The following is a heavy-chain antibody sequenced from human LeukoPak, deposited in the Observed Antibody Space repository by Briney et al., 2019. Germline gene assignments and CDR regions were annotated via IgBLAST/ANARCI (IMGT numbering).Heavy chain of an antibody. J-gene: IGHJ4*02. CDR3: AKNPSGGGDYFDY. D-gene: IGHD2-8*02. V-gene: IGHV3-9*01. CDR1: GFTFDDYA. Sequence: GGSLRLSWAASGFTFDDYAMHWVRQAPGKGLEWVSGISCNSGSIGYADSVKGRFTISRDNAKNSLYLQMNNLRAEDTAMNYCAKNPSGGGDYFDYWGQGTLVTVSS. CDR2: ISCNSGSI.